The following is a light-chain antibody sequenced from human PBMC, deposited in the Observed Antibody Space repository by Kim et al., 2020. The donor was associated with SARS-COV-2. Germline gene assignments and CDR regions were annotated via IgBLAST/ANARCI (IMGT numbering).Light chain of an antibody. V-gene: IGLV8-61*01. J-gene: IGLJ3*02. Sequence: QTVVTQEPSFSVSPGGTVTLTCGLNSGSVSTSFYPGWYQQSPGQAPRTLIYATNTRSSGVPDRFSGSILGNKAALTITGAQADDESDYYCVLYMGSGIWVFGGGTQLTVL. CDR3: VLYMGSGIWV. CDR2: ATN. CDR1: SGSVSTSFY.